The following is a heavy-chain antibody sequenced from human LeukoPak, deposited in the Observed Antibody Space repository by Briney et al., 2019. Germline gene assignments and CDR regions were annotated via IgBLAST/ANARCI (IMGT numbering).Heavy chain of an antibody. CDR2: IIPIFGTA. J-gene: IGHJ6*03. CDR3: ASNTKYSSSRNYYYYMDV. V-gene: IGHV1-69*05. CDR1: GGTFSSYA. D-gene: IGHD6-6*01. Sequence: GASVKVSCKASGGTFSSYAISWVRQAPGQGLEWMGGIIPIFGTANYAQKFQGRVTITTDESTSTAYMELRSLRSEDTAVYYCASNTKYSSSRNYYYYMDVWGKGTTVTVSS.